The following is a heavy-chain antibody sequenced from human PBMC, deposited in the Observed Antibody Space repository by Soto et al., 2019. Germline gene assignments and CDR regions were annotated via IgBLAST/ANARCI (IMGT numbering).Heavy chain of an antibody. CDR1: GGSISSYY. CDR2: IYYSGST. CDR3: ARVFDISQNVLMITFGGAPHAFDI. Sequence: PSETLSLTCTVSGGSISSYYWSWIRQPPGKGLEWIGYIYYSGSTNYNPSLKSRVTISVDTSKNQFSLRLSSVTAADTAVYYCARVFDISQNVLMITFGGAPHAFDIWGQGTMVTVSS. J-gene: IGHJ3*02. V-gene: IGHV4-59*01. D-gene: IGHD3-16*01.